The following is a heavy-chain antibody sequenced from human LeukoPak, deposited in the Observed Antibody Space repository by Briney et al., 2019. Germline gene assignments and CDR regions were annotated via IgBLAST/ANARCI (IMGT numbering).Heavy chain of an antibody. D-gene: IGHD4-17*01. J-gene: IGHJ4*02. V-gene: IGHV4-30-4*01. CDR1: GGSISSGDYY. CDR2: IYYSGST. CDR3: AREGSAVTPGDY. Sequence: SQTLSLTCTVSGGSISSGDYYWSWIRQPPGKGLEWIGYIYYSGSTYYNPPLKSRVTISVDTSKNQFSLKLSSVTAADTAVYYCAREGSAVTPGDYWGQGTLVTVSS.